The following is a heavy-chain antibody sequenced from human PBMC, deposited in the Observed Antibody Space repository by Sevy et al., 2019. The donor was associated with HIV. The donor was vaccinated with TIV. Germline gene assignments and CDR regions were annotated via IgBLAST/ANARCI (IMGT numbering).Heavy chain of an antibody. J-gene: IGHJ6*03. CDR2: ISGSGTGT. D-gene: IGHD3-22*01. Sequence: GGSLRLSCAVSGFSFDSYGMTWVRQAPGKGLEWVSGISGSGTGTYYAYSVKGRFIISRDNSKNTLYLQMNSLRSEDTAIYYCAKEGGGHYDPDEIGYYFYYYNMDVWGKGTTVTVSS. CDR3: AKEGGGHYDPDEIGYYFYYYNMDV. CDR1: GFSFDSYG. V-gene: IGHV3-23*01.